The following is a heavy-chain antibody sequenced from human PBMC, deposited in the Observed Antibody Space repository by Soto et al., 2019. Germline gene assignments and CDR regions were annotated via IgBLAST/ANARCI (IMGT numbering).Heavy chain of an antibody. V-gene: IGHV3-23*01. D-gene: IGHD2-2*01. CDR1: GFTFSSYA. CDR3: AKTPNHRIVVVPAAISH. CDR2: ISGSGGST. J-gene: IGHJ4*02. Sequence: GGSLRLSCAASGFTFSSYAMSWVRQAPGKGLEWVSAISGSGGSTYYADSVKGRFTISRDNSKNTLYLQMNSLRAEDTAVYYCAKTPNHRIVVVPAAISHWGQGTLVTVSS.